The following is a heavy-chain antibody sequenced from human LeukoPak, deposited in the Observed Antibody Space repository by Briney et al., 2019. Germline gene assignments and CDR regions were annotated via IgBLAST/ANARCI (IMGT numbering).Heavy chain of an antibody. D-gene: IGHD3-16*02. J-gene: IGHJ4*02. CDR3: AKRSYVWGSYRPTVFDY. CDR1: GFTFSSYA. V-gene: IGHV3-23*01. CDR2: ISGSGGST. Sequence: GGSLRLSCAASGFTFSSYAMSWVRQAPGKGLEWVSAISGSGGSTYYADSVKGRFTISRDNSKNTLYLQMNSLRAEDTAVYYCAKRSYVWGSYRPTVFDYWGQGTLVTVSS.